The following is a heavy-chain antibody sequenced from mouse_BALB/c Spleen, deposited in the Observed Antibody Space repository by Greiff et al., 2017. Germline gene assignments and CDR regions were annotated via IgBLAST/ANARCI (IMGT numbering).Heavy chain of an antibody. V-gene: IGHV5-17*02. J-gene: IGHJ4*01. CDR2: ISSGSSTI. Sequence: EVQLMESGGGLVQPGGSRKLSCAASGFTFTSFGMHWVRQAPEKGLEWVAYISSGSSTIYYADTVKGRFTISRDNPKNTLFLQMTSLRSEDTAMYYCARKGKSPYAMDYWGQGTSVTVSS. CDR3: ARKGKSPYAMDY. CDR1: GFTFTSFG. D-gene: IGHD1-3*01.